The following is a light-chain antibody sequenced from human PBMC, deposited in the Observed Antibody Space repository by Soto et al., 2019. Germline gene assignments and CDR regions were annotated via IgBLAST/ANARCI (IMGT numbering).Light chain of an antibody. V-gene: IGKV3-11*01. Sequence: EIVLTQSPATLSLSPGERATPSCRASQSVTSYLAWYQQKPGQAPRLLIYDASNRATGIPARFSGSGSGTDFTLTISSLEPEDCAVYYCQQRSNWPPYTFGQGTKLEIK. CDR2: DAS. J-gene: IGKJ2*01. CDR1: QSVTSY. CDR3: QQRSNWPPYT.